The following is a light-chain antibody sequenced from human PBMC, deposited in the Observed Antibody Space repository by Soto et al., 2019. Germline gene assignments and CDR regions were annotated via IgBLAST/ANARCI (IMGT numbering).Light chain of an antibody. J-gene: IGKJ1*01. V-gene: IGKV3-15*01. CDR1: QSVNRN. Sequence: EIVMTQYPATLSVSPGERATLSCRASQSVNRNLAWYQQKPGQAPRLLISAASTRATGIPARFSGSGSETEFTLTISSLQSEDFAVYYCQQYNNWWTFGQGTKVEMK. CDR2: AAS. CDR3: QQYNNWWT.